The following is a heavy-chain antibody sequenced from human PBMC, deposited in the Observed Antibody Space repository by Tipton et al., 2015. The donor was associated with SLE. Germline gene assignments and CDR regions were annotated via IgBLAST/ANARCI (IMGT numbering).Heavy chain of an antibody. CDR1: GGSISSSSYY. Sequence: TLSLTCTVSGGSISSSSYYWSWIRQPPGKGLEWIGYIYYSGSTNYNPSPKSRVTISVDTSKNQFSLKLSSVTAADTAVYYCARVGDGYKEWGQGTLVTVSS. J-gene: IGHJ4*02. CDR3: ARVGDGYKE. CDR2: IYYSGST. V-gene: IGHV4-61*01. D-gene: IGHD5-24*01.